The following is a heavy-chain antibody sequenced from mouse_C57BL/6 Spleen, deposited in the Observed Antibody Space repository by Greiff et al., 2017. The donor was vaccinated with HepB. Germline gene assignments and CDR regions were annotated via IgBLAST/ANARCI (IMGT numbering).Heavy chain of an antibody. CDR1: GYTFTDYY. V-gene: IGHV1-26*01. D-gene: IGHD2-3*01. J-gene: IGHJ2*01. CDR3: ARGGWGDYFDY. CDR2: INPNNGGT. Sequence: VQLQQSGPELVKPGASVKISCKASGYTFTDYYMNWVKQSHGKSLEWIGDINPNNGGTSYNQKFKGKATLTVDKSSSTAYMELRSLTSEDSAVYYCARGGWGDYFDYWGQGTTLTVSS.